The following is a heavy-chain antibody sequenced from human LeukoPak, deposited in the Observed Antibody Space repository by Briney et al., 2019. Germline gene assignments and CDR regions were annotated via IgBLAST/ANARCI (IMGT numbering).Heavy chain of an antibody. Sequence: GSLRLSCSASGFTFSTYGMAWVRPAPGKGVEWISYISSSSCSIKYADSVKGRFTSSRDNAKDSLYLQMNSLRAEDTAVYYCTKSRISFSVHAVHWGQGTLVTVPS. CDR1: GFTFSTYG. D-gene: IGHD5/OR15-5a*01. V-gene: IGHV3-48*04. CDR2: ISSSSCSI. CDR3: TKSRISFSVHAVH. J-gene: IGHJ4*02.